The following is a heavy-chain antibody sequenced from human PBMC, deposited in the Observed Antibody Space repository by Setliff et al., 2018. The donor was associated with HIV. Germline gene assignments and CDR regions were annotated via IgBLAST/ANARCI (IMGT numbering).Heavy chain of an antibody. CDR2: IISSLPVT. V-gene: IGHV1-69*10. D-gene: IGHD5-12*01. J-gene: IGHJ4*02. Sequence: SVKVSCKASGGTFNTYAVSWVRQAPGQGLEWMGGIISSLPVTHYAQKFQGRLTITADKSTSTVYMELSSLRSEDTDVYYCATRIRDGHRGYGYFDFWGQGTLVTVSS. CDR1: GGTFNTYA. CDR3: ATRIRDGHRGYGYFDF.